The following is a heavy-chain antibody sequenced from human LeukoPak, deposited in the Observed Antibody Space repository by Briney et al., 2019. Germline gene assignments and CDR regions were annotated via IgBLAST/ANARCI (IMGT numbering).Heavy chain of an antibody. CDR2: ISSSSSYI. D-gene: IGHD3-9*01. J-gene: IGHJ4*02. CDR1: GFTFSSYS. V-gene: IGHV3-21*01. CDR3: ARSRYDILTGYGLHGDY. Sequence: PGGSLRLSCAASGFTFSSYSMNWVRQAPGKGLEWVSSISSSSSYIYYADSVKGRFTISRDNAKNSLYLQMNSLRAEDTAVYYCARSRYDILTGYGLHGDYWGQGTLVTVSS.